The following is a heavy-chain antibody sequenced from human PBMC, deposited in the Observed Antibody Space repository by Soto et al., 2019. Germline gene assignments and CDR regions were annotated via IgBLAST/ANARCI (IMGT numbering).Heavy chain of an antibody. Sequence: DSVRGRFAISRDNSKNTLYLQMNSLRAEDTAIYYCAKSHPITVISLDYWCQGTLVSVSS. J-gene: IGHJ4*02. D-gene: IGHD3-16*02. V-gene: IGHV3-30*09. CDR3: AKSHPITVISLDY.